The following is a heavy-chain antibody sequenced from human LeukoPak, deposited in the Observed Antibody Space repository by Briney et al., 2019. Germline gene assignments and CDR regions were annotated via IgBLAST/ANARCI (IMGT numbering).Heavy chain of an antibody. CDR3: ARGGNLGGYFYQYMDV. J-gene: IGHJ6*03. CDR2: ISIFNDNA. Sequence: VSVTVSCKASGYTFTRHGINWVRQAPGQGPEWMGWISIFNDNANYAENFQGRVIMTADTSTSTAYMELRSLRSDDTAVYYCARGGNLGGYFYQYMDVWGKGTTVTVSS. CDR1: GYTFTRHG. V-gene: IGHV1-18*01. D-gene: IGHD1-14*01.